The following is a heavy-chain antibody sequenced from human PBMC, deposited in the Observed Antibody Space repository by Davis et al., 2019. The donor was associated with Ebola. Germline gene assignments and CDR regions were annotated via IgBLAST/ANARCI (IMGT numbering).Heavy chain of an antibody. CDR1: GGSFSGYY. V-gene: IGHV4-34*01. J-gene: IGHJ6*02. CDR3: ARGEGAVTLIHNYYYGMDV. CDR2: GST. Sequence: SETLSLTCAVYGGSFSGYYWNWVRQPPGKGLEWIGSGSTNYNPSLKSRVAISVDTSKNQFSLRLSSVTAADTAVYYCARGEGAVTLIHNYYYGMDVWGQGTTVTVSS. D-gene: IGHD4-17*01.